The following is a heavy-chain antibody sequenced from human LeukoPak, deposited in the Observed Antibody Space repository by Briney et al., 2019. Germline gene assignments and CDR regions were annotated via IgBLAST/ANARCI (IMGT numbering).Heavy chain of an antibody. Sequence: SETLSLTCSVSGYSISSGYDWGWIRQTPGKGLEYIGSIHFSGVTYYNPSLKSRITLSVDLSKNQFSLRLSSVTAADTAVYFCARGNVFVPMDVWGRGITVTVSS. CDR1: GYSISSGYD. V-gene: IGHV4-38-2*02. D-gene: IGHD3-16*02. CDR3: ARGNVFVPMDV. CDR2: IHFSGVT. J-gene: IGHJ6*03.